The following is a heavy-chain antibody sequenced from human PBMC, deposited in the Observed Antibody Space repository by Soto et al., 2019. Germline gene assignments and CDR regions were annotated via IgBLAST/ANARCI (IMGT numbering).Heavy chain of an antibody. Sequence: QVQLVQSGAEVKKPGSSVKVSCKASGGTFSSYAISWVRQAPGQGLEWMGGIIPIFGTANYAQKFQGRVTITAEESTSTADMEPSSLRSEDTAVYYCARDLPPQKDYSSSWYRRWDAFDIWGQGTMVTVSS. CDR3: ARDLPPQKDYSSSWYRRWDAFDI. J-gene: IGHJ3*02. CDR2: IIPIFGTA. D-gene: IGHD6-13*01. V-gene: IGHV1-69*01. CDR1: GGTFSSYA.